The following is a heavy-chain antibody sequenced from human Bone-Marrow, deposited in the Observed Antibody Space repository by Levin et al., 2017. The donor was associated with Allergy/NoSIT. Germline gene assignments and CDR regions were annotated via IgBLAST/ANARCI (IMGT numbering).Heavy chain of an antibody. Sequence: GGSLRLSCAVSEITVSSSYMTWVRQAPGRGLEWVSVIYSGGSTYYSDSVKGRFTISRDTSKNTLYLQMNSLRAEDTAVYYCARVVMPTSLSYYYYYMDVWGKGTTVTVSS. D-gene: IGHD1-14*01. CDR2: IYSGGST. J-gene: IGHJ6*03. CDR1: EITVSSSY. CDR3: ARVVMPTSLSYYYYYMDV. V-gene: IGHV3-53*01.